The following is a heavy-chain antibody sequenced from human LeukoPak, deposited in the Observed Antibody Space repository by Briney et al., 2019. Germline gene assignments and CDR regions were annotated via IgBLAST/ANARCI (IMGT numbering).Heavy chain of an antibody. Sequence: ASVKVSCKASGYTFTCYYMHWVRQAPGQGLEWMGWINPNSGGTNYAQKFQGRVTMTRDTSISTAYMELSRLRSDDTAVYYCARDREGWQQLAGGGFDPWGQGTLVTVSS. D-gene: IGHD6-13*01. CDR3: ARDREGWQQLAGGGFDP. V-gene: IGHV1-2*02. CDR1: GYTFTCYY. CDR2: INPNSGGT. J-gene: IGHJ5*02.